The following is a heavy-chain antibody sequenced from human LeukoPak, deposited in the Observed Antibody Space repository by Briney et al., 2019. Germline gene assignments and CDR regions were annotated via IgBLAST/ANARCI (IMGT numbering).Heavy chain of an antibody. CDR3: AKVIVGASYFDY. J-gene: IGHJ4*02. CDR2: ITSSGGST. V-gene: IGHV3-23*01. CDR1: GFTFSSYA. Sequence: GSLRLSCAASGFTFSSYAMSWVRQAPGKGLEWVSSITSSGGSTYYADSVKGRFTISRDNSKSTLNLQMNSLRAEDTPVYYCAKVIVGASYFDYWGQGTLVTVSS. D-gene: IGHD1-26*01.